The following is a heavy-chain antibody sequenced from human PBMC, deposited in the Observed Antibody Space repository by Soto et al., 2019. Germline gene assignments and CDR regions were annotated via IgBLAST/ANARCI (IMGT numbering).Heavy chain of an antibody. CDR2: IYYSGST. CDR3: ARPGVLAAAGFLEDYGMDV. D-gene: IGHD6-13*01. J-gene: IGHJ6*02. CDR1: GGSISSSSYY. Sequence: PSETLSLTCTVSGGSISSSSYYWGWIRQPPGKGLEWIGIIYYSGSTYYNPSLKSRVTISVDTSKNQFSLKLSSVTAADTAVYYCARPGVLAAAGFLEDYGMDVWGQGTTVTVS. V-gene: IGHV4-39*01.